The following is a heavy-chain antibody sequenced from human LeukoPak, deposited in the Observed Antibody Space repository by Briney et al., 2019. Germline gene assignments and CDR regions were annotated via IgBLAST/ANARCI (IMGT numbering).Heavy chain of an antibody. D-gene: IGHD6-6*01. J-gene: IGHJ6*02. CDR2: IWYDGSNE. CDR3: ARYSSSSNYYFGMDV. Sequence: GGSLRLSCAASGFIFSSYGMHWVRQAPGKGLEWVAVIWYDGSNEYYADSVMGRFTISRDNSKNTLYLQMSSLRAEDAAVYFCARYSSSSNYYFGMDVWGQGTTVTVSS. V-gene: IGHV3-33*01. CDR1: GFIFSSYG.